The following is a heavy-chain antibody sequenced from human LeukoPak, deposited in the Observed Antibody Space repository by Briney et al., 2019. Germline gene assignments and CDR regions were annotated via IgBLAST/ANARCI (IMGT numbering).Heavy chain of an antibody. V-gene: IGHV3-15*01. J-gene: IGHJ4*02. CDR2: IKSKTDGGTT. Sequence: GGSLRLSCAASGFTFSNAWMSWVRQAPGKGREWVGRIKSKTDGGTTDYAAPVKGRFTISRDDSKNTLYLQMNSLKTEDTAVYYCTIQYYDFWSGYYTAHFDYWGQGTLVTVSS. CDR3: TIQYYDFWSGYYTAHFDY. D-gene: IGHD3-3*01. CDR1: GFTFSNAW.